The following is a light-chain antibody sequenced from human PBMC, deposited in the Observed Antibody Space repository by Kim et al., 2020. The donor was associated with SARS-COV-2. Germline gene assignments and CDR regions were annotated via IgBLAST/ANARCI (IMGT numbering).Light chain of an antibody. J-gene: IGKJ1*01. CDR2: EAS. Sequence: DIQMTQSPSSVSAPVGDRVTITCRASQGISDWLAWYQQKPGKAPKLLIYEASSLQGGVPSRFSGSGSGTDFSLTISSLQPEDFATYYCQQTDSFPWTFGRGTKVDIK. CDR1: QGISDW. V-gene: IGKV1-12*01. CDR3: QQTDSFPWT.